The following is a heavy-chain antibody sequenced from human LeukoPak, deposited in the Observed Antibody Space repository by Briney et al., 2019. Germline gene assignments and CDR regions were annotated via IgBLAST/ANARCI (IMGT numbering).Heavy chain of an antibody. CDR3: AKLGIGSTTRAWFDP. CDR2: IIPIFGTA. D-gene: IGHD1-26*01. J-gene: IGHJ5*02. Sequence: ASVKVSCKASGGTFSSYAISWVRQAPGQGLEWMGGIIPIFGTANYAQKFQGRVTITTDESTSTAYMELSSLRSEDTAVYYCAKLGIGSTTRAWFDPWGQGTLVTVSS. V-gene: IGHV1-69*05. CDR1: GGTFSSYA.